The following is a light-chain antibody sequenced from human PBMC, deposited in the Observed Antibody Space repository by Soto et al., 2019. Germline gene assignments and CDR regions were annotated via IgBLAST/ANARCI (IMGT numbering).Light chain of an antibody. CDR2: GAF. CDR3: QQRNIWPPVT. V-gene: IGKV3-11*01. J-gene: IGKJ5*01. Sequence: EIVMTQSPATLSVSPGERATLSCMASPSVTNFLAWYQQKPGQAPRLLIYGAFNRATGIPARFSGSGSGTDFTLTISSLEPEDSAIYYCQQRNIWPPVTFGQGTRLEIK. CDR1: PSVTNF.